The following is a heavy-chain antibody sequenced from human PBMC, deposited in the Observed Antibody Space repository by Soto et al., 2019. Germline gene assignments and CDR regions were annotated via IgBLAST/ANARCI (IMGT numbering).Heavy chain of an antibody. D-gene: IGHD6-19*01. J-gene: IGHJ4*02. CDR1: GGSISSYY. CDR2: IYYSGST. Sequence: QVQLQESGPGLVKPSETLSLTCTVSGGSISSYYWSWIRQPPGKGLEWIGYIYYSGSTNYNPSLKRRVTISVDTSKNQFSLNLSYVTAADTAVYYCARGLYSSGWSGLGYWGQGTLVTVSS. V-gene: IGHV4-59*01. CDR3: ARGLYSSGWSGLGY.